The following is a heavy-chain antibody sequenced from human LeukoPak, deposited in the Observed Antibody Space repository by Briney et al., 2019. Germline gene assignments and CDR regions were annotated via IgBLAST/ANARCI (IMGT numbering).Heavy chain of an antibody. Sequence: GGSLRLSCAASGFTFSTCGMHWVRQAPGKGLEWVAFIRYHGSDKYYADSVKGRFIISRDNSENTLYLQMNSLRAEDTAVYYCAKSPSSWKFDDWGQGTLVTVSS. J-gene: IGHJ4*02. V-gene: IGHV3-30*02. CDR1: GFTFSTCG. CDR2: IRYHGSDK. D-gene: IGHD6-13*01. CDR3: AKSPSSWKFDD.